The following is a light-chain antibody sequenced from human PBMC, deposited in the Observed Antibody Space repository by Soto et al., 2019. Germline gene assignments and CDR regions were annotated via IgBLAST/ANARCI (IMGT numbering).Light chain of an antibody. Sequence: QSVLTQPPSVSGSPGQSVTISCTANSSDVGSYNRVSWYQQPPGTAPKLMIYEVTNRPPGVPDRFSGSKSGNTASLTISGLQAEDEADYYCALYTSSSTYVFGTETKVTVL. CDR3: ALYTSSSTYV. V-gene: IGLV2-18*01. J-gene: IGLJ1*01. CDR1: SSDVGSYNR. CDR2: EVT.